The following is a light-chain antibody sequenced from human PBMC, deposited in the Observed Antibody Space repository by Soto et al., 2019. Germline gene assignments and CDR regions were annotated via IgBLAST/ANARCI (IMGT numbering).Light chain of an antibody. Sequence: DIQMTQSPPSLSASVGDRVTITCRASQSINSYLNWYQQKPGKAPDLLIYDASSLQSGVPSRFSGSGSGTYFTLTISSLQPEDSATYYCHQSYSVPYTFGQGTKMEIK. J-gene: IGKJ2*01. CDR2: DAS. CDR1: QSINSY. CDR3: HQSYSVPYT. V-gene: IGKV1-39*01.